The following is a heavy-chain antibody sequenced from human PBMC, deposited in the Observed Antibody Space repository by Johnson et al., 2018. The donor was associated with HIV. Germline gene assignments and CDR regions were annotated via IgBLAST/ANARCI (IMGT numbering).Heavy chain of an antibody. CDR3: AKDKGSGYYYRHAFDI. J-gene: IGHJ3*02. CDR1: GFTFSSYW. CDR2: IKQDGNEE. V-gene: IGHV3-7*03. D-gene: IGHD3-22*01. Sequence: VQLVESGGGVVQPGGSLRLSCAAPGFTFSSYWMSWVRQAPGKGLEWVANIKQDGNEEYYVDSVKGRFTISRDNSKNTLYLQMNSLRAEDTAVYYCAKDKGSGYYYRHAFDIWGQWTMVTVSS.